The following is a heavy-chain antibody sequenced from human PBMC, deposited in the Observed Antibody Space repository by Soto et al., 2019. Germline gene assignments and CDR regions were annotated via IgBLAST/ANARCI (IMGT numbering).Heavy chain of an antibody. CDR3: ATDSGYDILTGSRPLDAFDI. J-gene: IGHJ3*02. Sequence: ASVKVSCKVSGYTLTELSMHWVRQAPGKGLEWMGGFDPEDGETIYAQKFQGRVTMTEDTSTDTAYMELSSLRSEDTAVYYCATDSGYDILTGSRPLDAFDIWGQGTMVTVSS. V-gene: IGHV1-24*01. CDR2: FDPEDGET. CDR1: GYTLTELS. D-gene: IGHD3-9*01.